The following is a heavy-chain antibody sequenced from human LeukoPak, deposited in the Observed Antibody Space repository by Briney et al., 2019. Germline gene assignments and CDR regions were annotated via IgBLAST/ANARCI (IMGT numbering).Heavy chain of an antibody. D-gene: IGHD2-8*02. V-gene: IGHV4-31*03. CDR1: GGSISSGGYY. CDR2: IYYSGST. CDR3: ARDRSVTGCYYYGMDV. Sequence: SETLSLTCTVSGGSISSGGYYWSWIRQHPGKGLEWIGYIYYSGSTYYNPSLKSRVTISVDTSKNQFSLKLSSVTAADTAVYYCARDRSVTGCYYYGMDVWGQGTTVTVSS. J-gene: IGHJ6*02.